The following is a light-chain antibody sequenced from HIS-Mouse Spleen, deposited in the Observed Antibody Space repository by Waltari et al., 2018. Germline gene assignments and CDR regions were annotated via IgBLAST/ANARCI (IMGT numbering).Light chain of an antibody. CDR1: SSDVGGYNY. Sequence: QSALTQPASVSGSPGQSITISCTGTSSDVGGYNYVSWYQQHPGKAPKPMIYEVSNRPSGVSNRFSGSKSGNTASLTISWLQAEDEADYYCSSYTSSSTPYVFGTGTKVTVL. CDR2: EVS. CDR3: SSYTSSSTPYV. J-gene: IGLJ1*01. V-gene: IGLV2-14*01.